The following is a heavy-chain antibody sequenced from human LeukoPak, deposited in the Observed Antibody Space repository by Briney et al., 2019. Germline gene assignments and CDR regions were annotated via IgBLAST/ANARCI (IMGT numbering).Heavy chain of an antibody. Sequence: PGGSLRLSCAASGSTFSTYWMHCVRQAPGKGLVWVSRTNNDGSSTVYADSVKGRFTISRDNAKNTLYLQMNSLRAEDTAVYYCARDLFYDSSGYYASDSWGQGTLVTVSS. CDR2: TNNDGSST. J-gene: IGHJ4*02. CDR1: GSTFSTYW. D-gene: IGHD3-22*01. CDR3: ARDLFYDSSGYYASDS. V-gene: IGHV3-74*01.